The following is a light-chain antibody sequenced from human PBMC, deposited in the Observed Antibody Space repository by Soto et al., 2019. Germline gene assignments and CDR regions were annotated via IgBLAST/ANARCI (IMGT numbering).Light chain of an antibody. CDR3: QQSYSSPIS. J-gene: IGKJ5*01. V-gene: IGKV1-39*01. Sequence: DLQMTQSLSSLSASVGYRVTIPCKASQDISFYLNWYQQQPGKAPKLLINDASNLETGVPSRFSGSGFGTDFTLTISSLQPEDFATDYCQQSYSSPISFGQGTRLEIK. CDR2: DAS. CDR1: QDISFY.